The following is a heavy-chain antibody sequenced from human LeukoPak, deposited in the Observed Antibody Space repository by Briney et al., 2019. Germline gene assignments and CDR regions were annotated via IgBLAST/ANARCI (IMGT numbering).Heavy chain of an antibody. CDR3: ASPYSSSWYFVSAYFQH. CDR1: GGSFSGYY. CDR2: SYYSGST. J-gene: IGHJ1*01. V-gene: IGHV4-39*01. Sequence: SETLSLTCAVYGGSFSGYYWGWIRQPPGKGLEWIGSSYYSGSTYYNPSLKSRVTISVDTSKNQFSLKLSSVTAADTAVYYCASPYSSSWYFVSAYFQHWGQGTLVTVSS. D-gene: IGHD6-13*01.